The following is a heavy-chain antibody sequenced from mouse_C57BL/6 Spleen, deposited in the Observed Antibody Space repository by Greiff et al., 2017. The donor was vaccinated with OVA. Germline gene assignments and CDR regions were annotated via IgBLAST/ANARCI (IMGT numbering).Heavy chain of an antibody. CDR2: IDPSDSYT. Sequence: QVQLQQPGAELVMPGASVKLSCKASGYTFTSYWMHWVKQRPGQGLEWIGEIDPSDSYTNYNQKFKGKSTLTVDKSSSTAYMQLSSLTSEDSAVYYGARREYSNPYAMDYWGQGTSVTVSS. J-gene: IGHJ4*01. D-gene: IGHD2-5*01. CDR1: GYTFTSYW. V-gene: IGHV1-69*01. CDR3: ARREYSNPYAMDY.